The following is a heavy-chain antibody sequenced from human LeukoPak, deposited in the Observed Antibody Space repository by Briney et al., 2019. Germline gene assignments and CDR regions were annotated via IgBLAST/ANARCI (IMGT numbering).Heavy chain of an antibody. V-gene: IGHV4-34*01. J-gene: IGHJ4*02. Sequence: PSETLSLTCAVYGGSFSGYYWSWIRQPPGKGLEWIGEINHSGSTNYNPSLKSRVTISVDTSKNQFSLKLSSVTAADTAVYYCARLGYSSGWYKSNNDYWGQGTLVTVSS. CDR2: INHSGST. D-gene: IGHD6-13*01. CDR1: GGSFSGYY. CDR3: ARLGYSSGWYKSNNDY.